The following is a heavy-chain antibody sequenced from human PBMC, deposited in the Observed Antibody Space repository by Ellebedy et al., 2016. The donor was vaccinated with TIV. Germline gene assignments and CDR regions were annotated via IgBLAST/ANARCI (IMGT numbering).Heavy chain of an antibody. CDR3: ARASTPSYGCFDK. Sequence: PGGSLRLSCAASGFTFSSYGMHWVRQAPGKGLEWVAIIWYDGSNKYYADSVRGRFTISRDNSKKTLYLQMNSLRADDTAVYYCARASTPSYGCFDKWGQGTLVTVSS. D-gene: IGHD5-18*01. J-gene: IGHJ4*02. CDR1: GFTFSSYG. V-gene: IGHV3-33*01. CDR2: IWYDGSNK.